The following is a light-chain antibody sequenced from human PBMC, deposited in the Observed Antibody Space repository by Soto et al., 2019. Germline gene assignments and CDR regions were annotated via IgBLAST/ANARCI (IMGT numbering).Light chain of an antibody. J-gene: IGLJ1*01. CDR2: DVS. CDR3: TSYTTSNTRQIV. V-gene: IGLV2-14*01. CDR1: SSDVGGYNY. Sequence: QSVLTQPASGSGSPGESITISRPGTSSDVGGYNYVSWYQQHPGKAPKFMIYDVSNRPSGVSNRFSGSKSGNTASLTISGLQAEDEADYYCTSYTTSNTRQIVFGTGTKVTVL.